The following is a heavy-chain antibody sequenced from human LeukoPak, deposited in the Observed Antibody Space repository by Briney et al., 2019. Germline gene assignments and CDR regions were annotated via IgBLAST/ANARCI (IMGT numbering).Heavy chain of an antibody. D-gene: IGHD3-22*01. Sequence: SETLSPTCPVSTASIALYYWSWIRQPAGKGRVWIGPIYTSGSTNCHPTLKIPAAMSVDTSKSQFSLKLSSVTAADTAVYYCARGDDSSGQGYWGQGALVTVSS. CDR1: TASIALYY. J-gene: IGHJ4*02. CDR2: IYTSGST. CDR3: ARGDDSSGQGY. V-gene: IGHV4-4*07.